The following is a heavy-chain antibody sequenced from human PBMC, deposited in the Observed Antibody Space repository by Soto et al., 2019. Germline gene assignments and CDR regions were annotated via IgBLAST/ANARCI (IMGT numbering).Heavy chain of an antibody. V-gene: IGHV1-69*08. CDR3: AREEYYYGSGAFFDY. D-gene: IGHD3-10*01. CDR2: IIPIPGIA. J-gene: IGHJ4*02. CDR1: GGTFSSYT. Sequence: QVQLVQSGAEVKKPGSSVKVSCKASGGTFSSYTISWVRQAPGQGLEWMGRIIPIPGIANYAQKFQGRVTITADKSTSTAYMELSSLRSEDTAVYYCAREEYYYGSGAFFDYWGQGTLVTVPS.